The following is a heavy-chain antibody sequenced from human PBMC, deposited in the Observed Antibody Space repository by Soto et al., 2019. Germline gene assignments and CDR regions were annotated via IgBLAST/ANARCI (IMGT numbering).Heavy chain of an antibody. CDR1: GGTFSSYA. V-gene: IGHV1-69*13. Sequence: ASVKVSCKASGGTFSSYAISWVRQVPGQGLEWMGGIIPIFGTANYAQKFQGRVTITADESTSTAYMELSSPRSEDTAVYYCARDRGTVTHAFDIWGQGKMVTVSS. D-gene: IGHD4-17*01. CDR2: IIPIFGTA. CDR3: ARDRGTVTHAFDI. J-gene: IGHJ3*02.